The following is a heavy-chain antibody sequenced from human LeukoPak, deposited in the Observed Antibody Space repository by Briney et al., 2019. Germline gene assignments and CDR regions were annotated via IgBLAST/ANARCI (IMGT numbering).Heavy chain of an antibody. V-gene: IGHV3-73*01. CDR2: IRRKANNYAT. D-gene: IGHD1-26*01. Sequence: GGSLKLSCEVSGFTFSGSAMHWVRQASGNGLEWVGHIRRKANNYATTYAASVKGRFTISRDDSTSTAYLQMNSLKTEDTAVYYCTRHLTIVEATPFDLWGQGTLVTVSS. CDR3: TRHLTIVEATPFDL. J-gene: IGHJ5*02. CDR1: GFTFSGSA.